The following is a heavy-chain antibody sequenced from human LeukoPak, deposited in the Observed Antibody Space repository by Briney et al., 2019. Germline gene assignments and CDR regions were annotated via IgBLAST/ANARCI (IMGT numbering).Heavy chain of an antibody. CDR2: INANSGGT. J-gene: IGHJ4*02. CDR1: GYTFSGYY. CDR3: ATSQGGGWYYFDY. V-gene: IGHV1-2*02. D-gene: IGHD6-19*01. Sequence: ASVKVSCKTSGYTFSGYYMHWVRRAPGQGLEWMGWINANSGGTNYAQKFQGRVTMTRDTSISTAYVELSRLRSDDTAVYYCATSQGGGWYYFDYWGQGTLVTVSS.